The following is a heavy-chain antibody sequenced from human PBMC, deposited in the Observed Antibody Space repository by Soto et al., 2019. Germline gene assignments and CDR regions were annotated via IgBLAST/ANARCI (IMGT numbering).Heavy chain of an antibody. V-gene: IGHV3-15*01. CDR2: IKSKTDGGTT. CDR1: GFTFSNAW. D-gene: IGHD3-9*01. CDR3: TTGPGYYDILTGYLFDY. J-gene: IGHJ4*02. Sequence: EVQLVESGGGLVKPGGSLRLSCAASGFTFSNAWMSWVRQAPGKGLEWVGRIKSKTDGGTTDYAAPVKGRFTISRDDSKNKLYLQMNSLKTEDTAVYYCTTGPGYYDILTGYLFDYWGQGTLVTVSS.